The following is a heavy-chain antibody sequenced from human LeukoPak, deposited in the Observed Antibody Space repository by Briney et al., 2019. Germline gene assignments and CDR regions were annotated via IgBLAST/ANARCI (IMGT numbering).Heavy chain of an antibody. CDR1: GFTFSSYA. Sequence: GGSLRLSCAASGFTFSSYAMHWVRQAPGKGLEWVAVISYDGSNKYYADSVKGRFTISRDNSKNTLYLQMNSLRTEDTAVYYCAGDLGWAFDYWGQGTLVTVSS. CDR2: ISYDGSNK. V-gene: IGHV3-30-3*01. J-gene: IGHJ4*02. D-gene: IGHD6-19*01. CDR3: AGDLGWAFDY.